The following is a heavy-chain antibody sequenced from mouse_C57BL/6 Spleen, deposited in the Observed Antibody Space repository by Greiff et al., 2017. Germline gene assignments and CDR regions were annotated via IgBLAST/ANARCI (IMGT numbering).Heavy chain of an antibody. J-gene: IGHJ2*01. CDR3: VRQIYYGYDLYYFDY. V-gene: IGHV10-1*01. D-gene: IGHD2-2*01. CDR2: IRSKSNNYAT. CDR1: GFSFNTYA. Sequence: EVQRVESGGGLVQPKGSLKLSCAASGFSFNTYAMNWVRQAPGKGLEWVARIRSKSNNYATYYADSVKDRFTISRDDSESMLYLQRNNLKTEDTAMYYCVRQIYYGYDLYYFDYWGQGTTLTVSS.